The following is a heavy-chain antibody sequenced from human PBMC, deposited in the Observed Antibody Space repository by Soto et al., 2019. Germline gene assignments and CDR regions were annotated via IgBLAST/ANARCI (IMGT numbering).Heavy chain of an antibody. D-gene: IGHD3-10*01. CDR2: IYYSGST. CDR1: GGSISSYY. J-gene: IGHJ4*02. V-gene: IGHV4-59*01. Sequence: TSETLSLTCTVSGGSISSYYWSWIRQPPGKGLEWIGYIYYSGSTNYNPSLKSRVTISVDTSKNQFSLKLSSVTAADTAVYYCARGLPYGSGSYYGRNFFDYWGQGTLVTVSS. CDR3: ARGLPYGSGSYYGRNFFDY.